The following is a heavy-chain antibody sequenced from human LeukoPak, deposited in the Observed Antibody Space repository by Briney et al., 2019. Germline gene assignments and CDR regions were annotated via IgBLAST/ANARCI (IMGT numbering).Heavy chain of an antibody. D-gene: IGHD1-26*01. CDR3: ARDPYSGNYGNYYYYYMDV. J-gene: IGHJ6*03. CDR2: IKSKTDGGTT. Sequence: PGGSLRLSCSASGFTFSNAWMSWVRQPPGKGLEWVGRIKSKTDGGTTDYAAPVKGRFTISRDDSKNTLYLQMNSLKTEDTAVYYCARDPYSGNYGNYYYYYMDVWGKGTTVTISS. V-gene: IGHV3-15*01. CDR1: GFTFSNAW.